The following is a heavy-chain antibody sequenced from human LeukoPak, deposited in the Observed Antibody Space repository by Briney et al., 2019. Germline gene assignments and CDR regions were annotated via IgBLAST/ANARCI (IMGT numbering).Heavy chain of an antibody. CDR1: GFIFSNYW. CDR3: GVSVVIPAAFDH. CDR2: IKQDGSGK. J-gene: IGHJ4*02. V-gene: IGHV3-7*01. D-gene: IGHD2-2*01. Sequence: GGSLRLSCAPSGFIFSNYWMSWVRQAPGKGLEWVAMIKQDGSGKYYVGSVKGRFTISRDNAKNSLYLQMNSLRAEDTAVYYCGVSVVIPAAFDHWGQGTLVTVSS.